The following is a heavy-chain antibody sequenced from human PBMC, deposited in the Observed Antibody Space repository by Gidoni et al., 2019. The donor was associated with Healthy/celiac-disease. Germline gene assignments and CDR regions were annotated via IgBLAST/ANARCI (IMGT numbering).Heavy chain of an antibody. CDR3: ARCPLPAAAIPY. J-gene: IGHJ4*02. V-gene: IGHV3-11*05. CDR1: GFTFSDYY. Sequence: QVQLEQSGGGWVNPGGSLRLAWADPGFTFSDYYLSWIRQAPGRGLELVSSISSSSSYSNYADSVQGRFIISRANSKISLYLQTISLRAEDTSVYYCARCPLPAAAIPYWGQGTLVTVSS. CDR2: ISSSSSYS. D-gene: IGHD2-2*01.